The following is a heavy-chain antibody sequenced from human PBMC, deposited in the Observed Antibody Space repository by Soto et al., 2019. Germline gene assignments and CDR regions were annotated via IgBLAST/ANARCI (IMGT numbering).Heavy chain of an antibody. V-gene: IGHV3-15*01. CDR2: IKSKTDGGTT. CDR3: TTEPTLTSYYYYYYGMDV. D-gene: IGHD4-17*01. CDR1: GFTFSNAW. Sequence: EVQLVESGGGLVKPGGSLRLSCAASGFTFSNAWMSWVRQAPGKGLEWVGRIKSKTDGGTTDYAAPVKGRFTISRDDSKNTLYLQMNSLKTEDTAVYYCTTEPTLTSYYYYYYGMDVWGQGTTVTVSS. J-gene: IGHJ6*02.